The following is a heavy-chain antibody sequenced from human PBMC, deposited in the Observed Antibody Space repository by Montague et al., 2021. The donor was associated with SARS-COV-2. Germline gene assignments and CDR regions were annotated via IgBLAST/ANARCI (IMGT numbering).Heavy chain of an antibody. CDR3: ARDPWHIKIFGVVTRYGMDV. J-gene: IGHJ6*02. Sequence: IYYIGSTNYNPSLKSRVTISVDTSKNQFSLKLSSVTAADTAVYYCARDPWHIKIFGVVTRYGMDVGGQGNTVIVSS. D-gene: IGHD3-3*01. V-gene: IGHV4-59*01. CDR2: IYYIGST.